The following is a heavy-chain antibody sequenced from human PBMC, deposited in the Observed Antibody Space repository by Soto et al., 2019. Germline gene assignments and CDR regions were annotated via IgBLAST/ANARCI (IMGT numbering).Heavy chain of an antibody. V-gene: IGHV3-23*01. CDR2: ISGSGTTT. Sequence: GGSLRLSCAASGFTSTNYVMNWVRQAPGKGLEWVSSISGSGTTTFYADSVKGRFIISGDNSKNTLYLQMNSLRAEDTALYYCAKDRVGGVPDAFDIWGQGTMVTVSS. CDR3: AKDRVGGVPDAFDI. J-gene: IGHJ3*02. D-gene: IGHD2-8*01. CDR1: GFTSTNYV.